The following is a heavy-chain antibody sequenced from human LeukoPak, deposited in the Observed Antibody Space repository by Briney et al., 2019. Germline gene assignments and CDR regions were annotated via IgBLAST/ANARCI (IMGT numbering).Heavy chain of an antibody. J-gene: IGHJ4*02. V-gene: IGHV1-2*02. CDR2: INPNSGGT. D-gene: IGHD3-22*01. CDR1: GYTFTDYY. CDR3: AREEGDTSGFDY. Sequence: VASVKVSCKASGYTFTDYYMHWVRQAPGQGLEWMGWINPNSGGTNYAQKFQGRVTMTRDTSISTAYMELSRLRSDDTAVYYCAREEGDTSGFDYWGQGTLVTVSS.